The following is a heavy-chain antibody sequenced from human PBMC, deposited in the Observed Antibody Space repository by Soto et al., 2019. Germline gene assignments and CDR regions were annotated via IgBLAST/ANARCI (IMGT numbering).Heavy chain of an antibody. J-gene: IGHJ5*02. Sequence: QVQLVQSGAEVKKPGSTVKVSCKASGGTFSSYTISWVRQAPGQELEWMGRIISIFGTANYAQKFQGRVTITADESTSTAYMGLSSLRSEVTAVYYCARVGYCSSTCCYHWFDPWGRGTLVTVSS. V-gene: IGHV1-69*08. CDR3: ARVGYCSSTCCYHWFDP. CDR2: IISIFGTA. D-gene: IGHD2-2*01. CDR1: GGTFSSYT.